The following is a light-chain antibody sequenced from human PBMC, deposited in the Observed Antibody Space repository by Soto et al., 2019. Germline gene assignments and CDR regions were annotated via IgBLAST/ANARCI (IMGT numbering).Light chain of an antibody. J-gene: IGKJ1*01. CDR1: QSVSSSY. CDR2: GAS. V-gene: IGKV3-20*01. Sequence: SPGTLSLSRGEIATLSFMASQSVSSSYLAWYQQKPGQAPRLLIYGASSRATGIPDRFSGSGSGTDFTLTIIRLEPQDCAVYYCQQYGSSPRTFGHGTKVDVK. CDR3: QQYGSSPRT.